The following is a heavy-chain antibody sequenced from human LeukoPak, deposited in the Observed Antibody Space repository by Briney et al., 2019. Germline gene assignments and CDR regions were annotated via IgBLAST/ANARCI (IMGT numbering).Heavy chain of an antibody. V-gene: IGHV1-3*03. CDR3: ARGTRIAARPPKLEYYYYMGV. D-gene: IGHD6-6*01. J-gene: IGHJ6*03. CDR2: INAGNGNT. CDR1: GYTFTSYA. Sequence: VASVKVSCMASGYTFTSYAMHWVRQAPGQRREWMGWINAGNGNTKYSQEFQGRVTITRDTSASTAYMELSSLRSEDMAVYYCARGTRIAARPPKLEYYYYMGVWGKGTTVTVSS.